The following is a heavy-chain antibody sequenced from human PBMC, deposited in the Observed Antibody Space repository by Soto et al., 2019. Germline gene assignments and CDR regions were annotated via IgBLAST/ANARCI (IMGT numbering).Heavy chain of an antibody. J-gene: IGHJ4*02. CDR3: ARAPRSSRIAARRYFDY. Sequence: SETLSLTCAVYGGSFSGYYWSWIRQPLGKGLEWIGEINHSGSTNYNPSLKSRVTISVDTSKNQFSLKLSSVTAADTAVYYCARAPRSSRIAARRYFDYWGQGTLVTVFS. D-gene: IGHD6-6*01. CDR2: INHSGST. V-gene: IGHV4-34*01. CDR1: GGSFSGYY.